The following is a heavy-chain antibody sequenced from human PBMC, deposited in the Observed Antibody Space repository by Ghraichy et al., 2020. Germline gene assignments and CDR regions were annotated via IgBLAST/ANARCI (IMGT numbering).Heavy chain of an antibody. CDR1: GYIFSDYG. Sequence: ASVKVSCKASGYIFSDYGISWVRQAPGQGLEWMGWISGDDGKTNYPQKFQGRVTMTTDTSTNTAYLELRGLRSDDTAMYYCARGDRGYSFGWLLSAHWGQGTLVIVSS. J-gene: IGHJ4*02. CDR3: ARGDRGYSFGWLLSAH. V-gene: IGHV1-18*01. D-gene: IGHD5-18*01. CDR2: ISGDDGKT.